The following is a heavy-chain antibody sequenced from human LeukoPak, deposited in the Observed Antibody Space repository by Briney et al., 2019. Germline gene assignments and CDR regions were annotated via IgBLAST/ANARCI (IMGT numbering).Heavy chain of an antibody. CDR3: ARDRPYYYGSGSYIIDY. CDR2: INHSGST. D-gene: IGHD3-10*01. CDR1: GGSFSGYY. Sequence: SETLSLTCAVYGGSFSGYYWSWIRQPPGKGLEWIGEINHSGSTNYNPSLKSRVTISVDTSKNQFSLKLSSVTAADTAVYYCARDRPYYYGSGSYIIDYWGQGTLVTVSS. J-gene: IGHJ4*02. V-gene: IGHV4-34*01.